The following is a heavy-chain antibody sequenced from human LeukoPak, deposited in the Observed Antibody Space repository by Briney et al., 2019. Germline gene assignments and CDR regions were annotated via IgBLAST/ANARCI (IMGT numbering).Heavy chain of an antibody. CDR3: ARDPGPGGNSWFDP. CDR1: GGSISSSSYF. V-gene: IGHV4-39*07. D-gene: IGHD3-16*01. CDR2: IYYTGST. J-gene: IGHJ5*02. Sequence: SETLSLTCSVSGGSISSSSYFWGWIRQPPGKGLEWIGTIYYTGSTYYNPSLKSRLTISVDTSKNQFSLKLSSVTAADTAVYYCARDPGPGGNSWFDPWGQGTLVTVSS.